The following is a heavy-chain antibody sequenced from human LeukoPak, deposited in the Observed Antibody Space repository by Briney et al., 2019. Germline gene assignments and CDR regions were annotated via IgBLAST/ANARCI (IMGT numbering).Heavy chain of an antibody. CDR3: AKDRTSVHLWLSDLDY. V-gene: IGHV3-30*18. D-gene: IGHD5-18*01. Sequence: GRSLRLSCAASGFTFSSYVMHWVRQAPGRGLGWVAIISYDGSNKYYADSVKGRFTISRDNSKNTLFLQMNSLRAEDTAVYYCAKDRTSVHLWLSDLDYWGQGTLVTVSS. J-gene: IGHJ4*02. CDR1: GFTFSSYV. CDR2: ISYDGSNK.